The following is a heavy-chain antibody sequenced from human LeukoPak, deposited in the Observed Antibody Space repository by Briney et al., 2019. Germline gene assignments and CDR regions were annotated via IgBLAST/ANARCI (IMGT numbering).Heavy chain of an antibody. CDR2: IYYSGST. Sequence: SETLSLTCAVSGGSITSGGYSWSWIRQPPGRSLEWTGYIYYSGSTYYNPSLKSRLTISVDRSKNQFSLKLSSVTAADTAVYYCARDSSGENGVWFDPWGQGTLVTVSS. CDR3: ARDSSGENGVWFDP. D-gene: IGHD3-22*01. J-gene: IGHJ5*02. CDR1: GGSITSGGYS. V-gene: IGHV4-30-2*01.